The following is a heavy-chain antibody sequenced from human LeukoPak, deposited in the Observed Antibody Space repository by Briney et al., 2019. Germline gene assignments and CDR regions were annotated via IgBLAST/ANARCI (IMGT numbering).Heavy chain of an antibody. D-gene: IGHD2-21*02. CDR1: GYTFTSYD. J-gene: IGHJ6*03. CDR3: SRGYCGGDCYPLYYYYYMDV. V-gene: IGHV1-8*01. CDR2: MNPNSGNT. Sequence: ASVNVSCKASGYTFTSYDINWVRQAPGQGLEWMGWMNPNSGNTGYAQKFQGRVTMTRNTSISTAYMELSSLRSEDTAVYYCSRGYCGGDCYPLYYYYYMDVWGKGTTVTVSS.